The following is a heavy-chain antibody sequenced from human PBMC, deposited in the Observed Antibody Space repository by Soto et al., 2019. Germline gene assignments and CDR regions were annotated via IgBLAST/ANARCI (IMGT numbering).Heavy chain of an antibody. V-gene: IGHV3-23*01. J-gene: IGHJ4*02. D-gene: IGHD6-13*01. CDR3: AKDLASSWYGGEQFFDY. CDR2: ISARDDST. CDR1: GFTFISYG. Sequence: EVQLLESGGGLVQPGGSLRLSCATSGFTFISYGMSWVRQAPGKGLEWVSGISARDDSTYYADSVKGRFTISRDNSKNTLYLEMNSLRAEDTAVYYCAKDLASSWYGGEQFFDYWCQGTLVTVSS.